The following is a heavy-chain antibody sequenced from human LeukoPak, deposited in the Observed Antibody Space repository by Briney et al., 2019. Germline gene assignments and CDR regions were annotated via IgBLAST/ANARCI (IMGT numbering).Heavy chain of an antibody. CDR3: ARDGRFLEWLLFGAGGMDV. V-gene: IGHV1-18*01. CDR2: ISTYNGHT. D-gene: IGHD3-3*01. J-gene: IGHJ6*02. CDR1: GYTFTSYG. Sequence: ASVKVSCKASGYTFTSYGISWVRQAPGQGLEWMGWISTYNGHTNYARKVQGRVTMTRDTSTSTVYMELSSLRSEDTAVYYCARDGRFLEWLLFGAGGMDVWGQGTTVTVSS.